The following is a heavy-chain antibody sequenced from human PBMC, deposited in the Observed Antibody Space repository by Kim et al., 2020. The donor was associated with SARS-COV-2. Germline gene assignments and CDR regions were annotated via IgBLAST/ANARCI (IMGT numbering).Heavy chain of an antibody. V-gene: IGHV3-9*01. J-gene: IGHJ3*02. CDR3: AKDIFGLYYDSSGYYYGFAAFDI. D-gene: IGHD3-22*01. Sequence: GGSLRLSCAASGFTFDDYAMHWVRQAPGKGLEWVSGISWNSGSIGYADSVKGRFTISRDNAKNSLYLQMNSLRAEDTALYYCAKDIFGLYYDSSGYYYGFAAFDIWGQGTMVTVSS. CDR2: ISWNSGSI. CDR1: GFTFDDYA.